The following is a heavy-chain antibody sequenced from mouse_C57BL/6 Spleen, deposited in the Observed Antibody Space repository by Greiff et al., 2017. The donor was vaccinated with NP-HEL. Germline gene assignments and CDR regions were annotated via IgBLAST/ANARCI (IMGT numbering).Heavy chain of an antibody. CDR3: ARVTTVVATKGYAMDY. J-gene: IGHJ4*01. CDR2: INYDGSST. D-gene: IGHD1-1*01. CDR1: GFTFSVYY. V-gene: IGHV5-16*01. Sequence: DVQLVESEGGLVQPGRSMKLSCTASGFTFSVYYMAWVRQVPEKGLEWVANINYDGSSTYYLDSLKSRFIISRDNAKNILYLQMSSLKSEDTATYYCARVTTVVATKGYAMDYWGQGTSVTVSS.